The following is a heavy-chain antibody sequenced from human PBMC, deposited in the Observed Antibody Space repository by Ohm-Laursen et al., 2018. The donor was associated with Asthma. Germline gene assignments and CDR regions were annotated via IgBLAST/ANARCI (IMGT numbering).Heavy chain of an antibody. Sequence: ASVKVSCKASGYTFTSYYMHWVRQAPGQGLEWMGIINPSGGSTSYAQKFQGRVTMTRDTSTSTVYMELSSLRPEDTAVYCCAREGTWSTTVAGILLYWGQGTLVTVSS. CDR1: GYTFTSYY. CDR2: INPSGGST. CDR3: AREGTWSTTVAGILLY. D-gene: IGHD6-19*01. J-gene: IGHJ4*02. V-gene: IGHV1-46*01.